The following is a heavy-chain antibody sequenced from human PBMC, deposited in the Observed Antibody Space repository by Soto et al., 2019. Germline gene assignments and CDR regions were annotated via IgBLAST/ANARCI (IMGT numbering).Heavy chain of an antibody. CDR3: ARERRYYDSSGYPDAFDI. J-gene: IGHJ3*02. CDR1: GGSISSGGYY. CDR2: IYYSGST. V-gene: IGHV4-31*03. D-gene: IGHD3-22*01. Sequence: QVQLQESGPGLVKPSQTLSLTCTVSGGSISSGGYYWSWIRQHPGKGLGWIGYIYYSGSTYYNPSLKSRVTISVDTSKNQFSLKLSSVTAADTAVYYCARERRYYDSSGYPDAFDIWGQGTMVTVSS.